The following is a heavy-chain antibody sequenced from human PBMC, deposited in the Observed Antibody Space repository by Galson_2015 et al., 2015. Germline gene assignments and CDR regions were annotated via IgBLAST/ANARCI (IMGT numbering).Heavy chain of an antibody. V-gene: IGHV7-4-1*02. CDR1: GGTFSSYT. D-gene: IGHD4-17*01. CDR2: INTNTGNP. CDR3: ARPQGLTTVTFDAFDI. J-gene: IGHJ3*02. Sequence: SVKVSCKASGGTFSSYTISWVRQAPGQGLEWMGWINTNTGNPTYAQGFTGRFVFSLDTSVSTAYLQISSLKAEDTAVYYCARPQGLTTVTFDAFDIWGQGTMVTVSS.